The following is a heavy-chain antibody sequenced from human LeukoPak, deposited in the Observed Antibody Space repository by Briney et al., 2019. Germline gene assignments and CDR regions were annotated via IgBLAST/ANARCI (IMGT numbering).Heavy chain of an antibody. CDR3: AKGYYGSGSRGYFDY. D-gene: IGHD3-10*01. V-gene: IGHV3-23*01. J-gene: IGHJ4*02. Sequence: GGSLRLSCAASGFTFSSYAMSWVRQAPGKGLEWVSSISGRGGSTYYADSVKGRFTISRDNSKNTLYLQMNSLRAEDTAVCYCAKGYYGSGSRGYFDYWGQGTLVTVSS. CDR2: ISGRGGST. CDR1: GFTFSSYA.